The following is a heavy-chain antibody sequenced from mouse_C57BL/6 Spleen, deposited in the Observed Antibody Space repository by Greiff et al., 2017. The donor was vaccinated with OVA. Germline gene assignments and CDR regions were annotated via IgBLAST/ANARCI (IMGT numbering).Heavy chain of an antibody. CDR1: GYTFTDYE. D-gene: IGHD1-1*01. V-gene: IGHV1-15*01. J-gene: IGHJ3*01. Sequence: VQLQQSGAELVRPGASVTLSCKASGYTFTDYEMHWVKQTPVHGLEWIGAIDPETGGTAYNQKFKGKAILTADKSSSTAYMELRSLTSEDSAVYYCTREGYYYGSSSAWFAYWGQGTLVTVSA. CDR2: IDPETGGT. CDR3: TREGYYYGSSSAWFAY.